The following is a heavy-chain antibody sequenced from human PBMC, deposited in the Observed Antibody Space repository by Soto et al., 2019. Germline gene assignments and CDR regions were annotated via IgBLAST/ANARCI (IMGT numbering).Heavy chain of an antibody. CDR1: GGSISNAAYS. D-gene: IGHD5-18*01. CDR3: ARERGGYGLFDS. V-gene: IGHV4-30-2*01. J-gene: IGHJ4*02. Sequence: QLQLQESGSGLVTPSHTLSLTCTVSGGSISNAAYSWSWIRQPPGKGLEWIGYIYPSGMPFYNPSLRSRVTISIDRSNDQFSLNLKSVTAAATAVYYCARERGGYGLFDSWGQGTLVTVSS. CDR2: IYPSGMP.